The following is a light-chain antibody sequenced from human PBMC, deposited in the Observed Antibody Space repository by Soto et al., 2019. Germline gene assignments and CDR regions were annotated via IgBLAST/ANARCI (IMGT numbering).Light chain of an antibody. CDR1: QSISSY. Sequence: DIHMTQSPSSLSASVGDRVTITCRASQSISSYLNWYKQKPGTAPTLLIYGASSLQSGVASRFSGSGSGTDFTLTIGSLRPEDFGTYYCQQISSTPSLTFGGVTKVEIK. CDR3: QQISSTPSLT. CDR2: GAS. V-gene: IGKV1-39*01. J-gene: IGKJ4*01.